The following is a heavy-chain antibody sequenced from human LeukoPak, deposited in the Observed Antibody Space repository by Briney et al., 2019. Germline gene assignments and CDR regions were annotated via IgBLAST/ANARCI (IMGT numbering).Heavy chain of an antibody. CDR2: ISGSGGST. Sequence: GGSLRPSCAASGFTFSSYAMSWVRQAPGKGLEWVSAISGSGGSTYYADSVKGRFTISRDNSKNTLYLQMNSLRAEDTAVYYCAKGLRYCSGGSCYSGDTKDYGMDVWGQGTTVTVSS. CDR1: GFTFSSYA. D-gene: IGHD2-15*01. V-gene: IGHV3-23*01. J-gene: IGHJ6*02. CDR3: AKGLRYCSGGSCYSGDTKDYGMDV.